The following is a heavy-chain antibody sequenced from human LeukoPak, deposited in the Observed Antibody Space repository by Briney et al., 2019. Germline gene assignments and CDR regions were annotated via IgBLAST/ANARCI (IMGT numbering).Heavy chain of an antibody. Sequence: GGSLRLSCAASGFAFSNHWMSWVRQAPGKGLEWVANIKQDGSEKYYVDSVKGRLTISRDNAKNSLYLQMNSLRGEDTAVYYCARLYTSGCFDYWGQGTLVTVSS. CDR1: GFAFSNHW. CDR3: ARLYTSGCFDY. V-gene: IGHV3-7*01. CDR2: IKQDGSEK. J-gene: IGHJ4*02. D-gene: IGHD6-19*01.